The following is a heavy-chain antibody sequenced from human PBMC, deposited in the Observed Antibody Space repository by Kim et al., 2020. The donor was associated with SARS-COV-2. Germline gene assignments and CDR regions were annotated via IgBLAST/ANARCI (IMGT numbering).Heavy chain of an antibody. CDR3: AKEGRFGELTGIDY. CDR2: ISYDGSNK. V-gene: IGHV3-30*18. J-gene: IGHJ4*02. CDR1: GFTFSSYG. D-gene: IGHD3-10*01. Sequence: GGSLRLSCAASGFTFSSYGMHWVRQAPGKGLEWVAVISYDGSNKYYADSVKGRFTISRDNSKNTLYLQMNSLRAEDTAVYYCAKEGRFGELTGIDYWGQG.